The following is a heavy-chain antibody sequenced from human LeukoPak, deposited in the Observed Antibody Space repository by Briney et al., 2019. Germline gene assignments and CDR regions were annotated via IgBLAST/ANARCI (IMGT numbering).Heavy chain of an antibody. CDR1: GFTFSSYS. J-gene: IGHJ1*01. CDR2: ISRSSSYI. Sequence: GGSLRLSCAASGFTFSSYSMNWVRQAPGKGLEWVSSISRSSSYIYYADSMKGRFTIPRDNAKNSLYLQMNSLRAEDTAVYYCASGRYCSGGSCYIAEYFQHWGQGTLVTVSS. CDR3: ASGRYCSGGSCYIAEYFQH. D-gene: IGHD2-15*01. V-gene: IGHV3-21*01.